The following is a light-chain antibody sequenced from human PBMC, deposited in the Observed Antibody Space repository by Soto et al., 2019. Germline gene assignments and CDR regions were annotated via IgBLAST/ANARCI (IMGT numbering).Light chain of an antibody. CDR2: GAS. Sequence: LSPGERATLSCRASQSVSSSYLAWYQQKPGQAPRLLIYGASSRATGIPDRFSGSGSGTDFTLTISRLEPEDFAVYYCQQYGSSPLYTFGQGTKVDIK. CDR3: QQYGSSPLYT. CDR1: QSVSSSY. V-gene: IGKV3-20*01. J-gene: IGKJ2*01.